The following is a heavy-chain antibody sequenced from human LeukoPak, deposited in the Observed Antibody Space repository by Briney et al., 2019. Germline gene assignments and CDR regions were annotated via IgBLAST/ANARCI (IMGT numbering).Heavy chain of an antibody. D-gene: IGHD5-24*01. Sequence: GGSLRLSCAASGFTFSSYWLTWVRQAPGKGLEWVANIKQDGSEKYYVDSVKGRFTISRDNVKNSLYLQMNSLRDEDTAVYYCARDGEMATNPYYFDYWGQGTLVTVSS. CDR2: IKQDGSEK. V-gene: IGHV3-7*01. J-gene: IGHJ4*02. CDR1: GFTFSSYW. CDR3: ARDGEMATNPYYFDY.